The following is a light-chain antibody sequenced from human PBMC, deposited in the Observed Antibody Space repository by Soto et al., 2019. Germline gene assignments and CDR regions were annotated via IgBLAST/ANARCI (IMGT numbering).Light chain of an antibody. CDR1: SSDVGGYNY. V-gene: IGLV2-14*01. Sequence: QSALTQPASGSGSPGQSITISCTGTSSDVGGYNYVSWSQQHPGKAPKLMIYDVSTRPSGVSNRFSGSKSGNTASLTISGLQAEDESDYYCSSYTSSSTYVFGTGTKVTVL. J-gene: IGLJ1*01. CDR3: SSYTSSSTYV. CDR2: DVS.